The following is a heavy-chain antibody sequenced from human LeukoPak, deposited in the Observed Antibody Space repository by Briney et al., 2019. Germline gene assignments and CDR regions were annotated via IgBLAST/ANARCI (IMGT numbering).Heavy chain of an antibody. V-gene: IGHV4-59*08. D-gene: IGHD6-13*01. Sequence: SETLSLTCTVSGGSISSYYWSWIRQPPGKGLEWIGYIYYSGSTNYNPSLKSRVTISVDTSKNQFSLKLSSVTAADTAVYYCARSAIHSSSWTNWFDPWGQGTLVTVSS. CDR3: ARSAIHSSSWTNWFDP. J-gene: IGHJ5*02. CDR2: IYYSGST. CDR1: GGSISSYY.